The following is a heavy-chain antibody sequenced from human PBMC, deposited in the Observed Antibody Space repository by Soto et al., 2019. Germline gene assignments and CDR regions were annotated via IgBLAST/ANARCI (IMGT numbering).Heavy chain of an antibody. D-gene: IGHD4-17*01. CDR1: VFTFSSYA. J-gene: IGHJ4*02. CDR3: AKDAAPSYGDYGEWRGYYFDY. CDR2: ISGSGGST. Sequence: GGSLRLSCAASVFTFSSYAMSWVRQAPGKGLEWVSAISGSGGSTYYADSVKGRFTISRDNSKNTLYLQMNNLRAEDTAVYYCAKDAAPSYGDYGEWRGYYFDYWGQGTLVTVSS. V-gene: IGHV3-23*01.